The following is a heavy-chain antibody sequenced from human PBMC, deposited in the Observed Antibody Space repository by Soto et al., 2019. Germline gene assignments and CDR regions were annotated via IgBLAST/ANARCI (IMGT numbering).Heavy chain of an antibody. CDR3: ARTGTQLYYYYYYYMDV. CDR2: IYYRGST. CDR1: GGSISSSSYY. Sequence: QLQLQESGPGLVKPSETLSLTCTVSGGSISSSSYYWGWIRQPPGKGLEWIGSIYYRGSTYYNPSLKSRVTISVDTSKNQFYLKLSSVTAADTAVYYCARTGTQLYYYYYYYMDVWGKGTTVTVSS. V-gene: IGHV4-39*01. D-gene: IGHD1-1*01. J-gene: IGHJ6*03.